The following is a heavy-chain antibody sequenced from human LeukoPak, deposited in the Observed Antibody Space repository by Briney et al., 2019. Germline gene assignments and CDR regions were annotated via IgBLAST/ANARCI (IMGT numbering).Heavy chain of an antibody. J-gene: IGHJ4*02. CDR3: ARGRRYGSDFDS. Sequence: PSETLSLTCDVSGVSINTCCYYWTWIRQPPGKGLEWIGYKYYGGSTRYNSSLRSRLTISLDSSKNQFSLRLTSVTAADTAVYYCARGRRYGSDFDSWGPGTLVIVSS. CDR1: GVSINTCCYY. D-gene: IGHD3-10*01. V-gene: IGHV4-61*01. CDR2: KYYGGST.